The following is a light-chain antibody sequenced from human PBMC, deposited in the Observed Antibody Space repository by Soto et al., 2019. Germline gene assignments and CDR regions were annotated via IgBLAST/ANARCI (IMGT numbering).Light chain of an antibody. CDR3: QQYNNRHPDST. V-gene: IGKV3-15*01. CDR1: QSVGSN. CDR2: GAS. Sequence: EIVMTQSPATLSVSPGERATLSCRASQSVGSNLAWYQQKPGQAPRLLIYGASTRATGIPARFSGSGCGTEFNLTISILQPEALEISFCQQYNNRHPDSTFGEGTKVEIK. J-gene: IGKJ4*02.